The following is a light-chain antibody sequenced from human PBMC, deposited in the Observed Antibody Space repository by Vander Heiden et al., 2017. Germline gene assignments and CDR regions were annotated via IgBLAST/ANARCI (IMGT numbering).Light chain of an antibody. CDR3: QQYSDSPYT. V-gene: IGKV3-20*01. CDR2: GAF. Sequence: EIVFTQSPGTLSLSPGESATLSCRASQSVRSRYLAWYQQKPGQAPRLLIYGAFTRATGIPDRFSGSGSGTDFTLTITRLEPEDFALYYCQQYSDSPYTFGQGAKLEIK. J-gene: IGKJ2*01. CDR1: QSVRSRY.